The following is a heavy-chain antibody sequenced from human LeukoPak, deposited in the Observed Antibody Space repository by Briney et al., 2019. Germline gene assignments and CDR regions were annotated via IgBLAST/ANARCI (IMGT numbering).Heavy chain of an antibody. Sequence: EASVKVSCKASGYTFTGYYMHWVRQAPGQGLEWMGWINPNSGGTNYAQKFQGWVTMTRDTSISTAYMELSRLRSDDTAVYHCARDLGSEWELPSFAFDIWGQGTMVTVSS. CDR1: GYTFTGYY. CDR3: ARDLGSEWELPSFAFDI. J-gene: IGHJ3*02. CDR2: INPNSGGT. V-gene: IGHV1-2*04. D-gene: IGHD1-26*01.